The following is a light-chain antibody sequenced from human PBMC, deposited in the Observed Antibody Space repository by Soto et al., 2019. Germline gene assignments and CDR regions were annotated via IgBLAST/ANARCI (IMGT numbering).Light chain of an antibody. Sequence: DIQMTQSPSSLSASVGDRVTITCRASQGISNYLAWYQQKPGKVPKLLIYAASTLQSGVPSRFSGSGSGTDLTLTISSLQPEDVATEYCQKYNSAPWTFGQGTNVEIK. CDR3: QKYNSAPWT. V-gene: IGKV1-27*01. CDR2: AAS. J-gene: IGKJ1*01. CDR1: QGISNY.